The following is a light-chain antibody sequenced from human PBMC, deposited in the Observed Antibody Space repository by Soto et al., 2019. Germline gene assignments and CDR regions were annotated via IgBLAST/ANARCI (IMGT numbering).Light chain of an antibody. Sequence: QSALTQPASVSGSPGQSITISCTGTSSDVGGYNYVSCYQQHPGKAPKLMIYDVSNRPSGVSNRFSGSKSGNTASLTISGLQAEDEADYYCSSFTSSTTPVFGGGTQLTVL. CDR1: SSDVGGYNY. V-gene: IGLV2-14*01. CDR2: DVS. J-gene: IGLJ2*01. CDR3: SSFTSSTTPV.